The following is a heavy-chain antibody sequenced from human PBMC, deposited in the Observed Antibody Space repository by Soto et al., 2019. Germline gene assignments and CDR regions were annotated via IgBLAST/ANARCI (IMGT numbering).Heavy chain of an antibody. J-gene: IGHJ3*02. D-gene: IGHD3-3*01. CDR3: ARDLERVTIFGVVLAESDAFDI. CDR1: GYTFTSYY. Sequence: GASVKVSCKASGYTFTSYYMHWVRQAPGQGLEWMGIINPSGGSTSYAQKFQGRVTMTRDTSTSTVYMELSSLRSEDTAVYYCARDLERVTIFGVVLAESDAFDIWGQGTMVTVSS. V-gene: IGHV1-46*01. CDR2: INPSGGST.